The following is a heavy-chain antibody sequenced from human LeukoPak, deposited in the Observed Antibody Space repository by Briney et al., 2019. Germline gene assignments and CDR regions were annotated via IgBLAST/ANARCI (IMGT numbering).Heavy chain of an antibody. J-gene: IGHJ3*02. V-gene: IGHV3-23*01. CDR1: GFTFSSYG. Sequence: GGSLRLSCAASGFTFSSYGMSWVRQAPGKGLEWVSAISGSGGSTYYADSVKGRFTISRDNSKNTLYLQMNSLRAEDTAVYYCAKDRHYYDSSGYYYGDAFDIWGQGTMVTVSS. CDR2: ISGSGGST. D-gene: IGHD3-22*01. CDR3: AKDRHYYDSSGYYYGDAFDI.